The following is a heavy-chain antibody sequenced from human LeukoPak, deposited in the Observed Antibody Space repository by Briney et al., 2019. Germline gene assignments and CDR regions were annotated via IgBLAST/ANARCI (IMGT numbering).Heavy chain of an antibody. J-gene: IGHJ4*02. Sequence: PSETLSLTCTVSGGSISSYYWSWIRQPAGEGLEWIGRIYTSGSTNYNPSLKSRVTMSVDTSKNQFSLKLSSVTAADTAVYYCARENTKLLRYCTNGVCSIDYWGQGTLVTVSS. CDR1: GGSISSYY. CDR3: ARENTKLLRYCTNGVCSIDY. V-gene: IGHV4-4*07. D-gene: IGHD2-8*01. CDR2: IYTSGST.